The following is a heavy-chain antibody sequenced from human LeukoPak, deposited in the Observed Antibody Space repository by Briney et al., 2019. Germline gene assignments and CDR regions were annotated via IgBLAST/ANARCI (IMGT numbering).Heavy chain of an antibody. Sequence: GGTLRLSCAASGFTFSSYSLNWVRQAPGKGLEWVSSISSSSSYIYYADSVKGRFTISRDNAKNSLYLQMNSLRAEDTAVYYCARDPEMATTLFDHWGQGTLVTVSS. CDR2: ISSSSSYI. V-gene: IGHV3-21*01. J-gene: IGHJ4*02. CDR1: GFTFSSYS. D-gene: IGHD5-24*01. CDR3: ARDPEMATTLFDH.